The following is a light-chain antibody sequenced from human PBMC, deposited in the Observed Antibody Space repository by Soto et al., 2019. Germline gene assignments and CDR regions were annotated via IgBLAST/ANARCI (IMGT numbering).Light chain of an antibody. V-gene: IGLV1-51*01. CDR1: RSNIGRNS. CDR3: GAWDSSLSAYV. J-gene: IGLJ1*01. CDR2: DNH. Sequence: QPVLTQPPSVSAAPGQKVTISCSESRSNIGRNSVSWYQQVPGTAPKLLIYDNHKRPSGIPDRFSGSKSGTSATLGITGLQTGDEADYFCGAWDSSLSAYVFGTGTKLTVL.